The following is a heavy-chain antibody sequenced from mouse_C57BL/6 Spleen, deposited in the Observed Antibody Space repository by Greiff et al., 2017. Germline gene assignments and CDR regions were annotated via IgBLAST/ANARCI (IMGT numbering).Heavy chain of an antibody. D-gene: IGHD2-5*01. CDR2: IDPSDSYT. J-gene: IGHJ2*01. CDR1: GYTFTSYW. V-gene: IGHV1-59*01. Sequence: VQLQQPGAELVRPGTSVKLSCKASGYTFTSYWMHWVKQRPGQGLEWIGVIDPSDSYTNYNQKFKGKATLTVDTSSSTAYMQLSSLTSEDSAVYYCARAYSNYDYWGQGTTLTVSS. CDR3: ARAYSNYDY.